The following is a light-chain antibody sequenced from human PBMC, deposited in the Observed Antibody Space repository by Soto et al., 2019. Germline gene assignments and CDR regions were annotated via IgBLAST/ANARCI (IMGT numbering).Light chain of an antibody. V-gene: IGKV1-5*03. Sequence: DIQMTHSPSSLSASVGDRVTITSRASQSISSFLNWYQQKTGKAPKLLIYKASTLRSGVPSRLRGSGSGTELTITISSLQTDDFETYYCQHYNSYSEAFGQGTKVDIK. CDR1: QSISSF. CDR3: QHYNSYSEA. CDR2: KAS. J-gene: IGKJ1*01.